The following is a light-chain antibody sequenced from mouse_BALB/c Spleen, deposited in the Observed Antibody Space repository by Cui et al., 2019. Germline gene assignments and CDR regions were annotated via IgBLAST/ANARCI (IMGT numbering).Light chain of an antibody. J-gene: IGKJ1*01. CDR2: WAS. CDR3: QQYSSYPWT. CDR1: QDVGTA. Sequence: DIVMTPSHNFMSTSVGDRVSITCKASQDVGTAVAWYQQKPGQSPKLLIYWASTRHTGVPDRFTGSGSGTDFTLTISNVQSEDLADYFCQQYSSYPWTFGGGTKLEIK. V-gene: IGKV6-23*01.